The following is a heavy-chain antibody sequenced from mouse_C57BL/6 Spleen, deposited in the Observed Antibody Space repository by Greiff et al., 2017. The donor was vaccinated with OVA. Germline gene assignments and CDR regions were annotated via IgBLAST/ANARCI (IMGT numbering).Heavy chain of an antibody. V-gene: IGHV1-34*01. CDR3: ARGGTSVGGYYAMDY. D-gene: IGHD1-1*01. CDR2: IYPNNGGN. Sequence: VQLQQSGPELVKPGASVKMSCKASGYTFTDYYMHWVKQSHGKSLEWIGYIYPNNGGNGYNQKFKGQATLTVDKSSSTAYMELRSLTSKDSAVYYCARGGTSVGGYYAMDYWGQGTSVTVSS. CDR1: GYTFTDYY. J-gene: IGHJ4*01.